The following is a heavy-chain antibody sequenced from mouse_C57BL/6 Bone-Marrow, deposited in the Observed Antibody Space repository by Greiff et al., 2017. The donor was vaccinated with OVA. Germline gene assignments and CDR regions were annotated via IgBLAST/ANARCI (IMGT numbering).Heavy chain of an antibody. J-gene: IGHJ3*01. CDR3: ARYYGSSYWFAY. CDR2: IRNKANGYTT. CDR1: GFTFTDYY. D-gene: IGHD1-1*01. V-gene: IGHV7-3*01. Sequence: DVMLVESGGGLVQPGGSLSLSCAASGFTFTDYYMSWVRQPPGKALEWLGFIRNKANGYTTEYSASVKGRFTISRDNSQSILYLQMNALRAEDSATYYCARYYGSSYWFAYWGQGTLVTVSA.